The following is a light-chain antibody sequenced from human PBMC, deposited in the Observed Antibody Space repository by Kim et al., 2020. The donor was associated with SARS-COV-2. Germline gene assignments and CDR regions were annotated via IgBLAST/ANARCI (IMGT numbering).Light chain of an antibody. V-gene: IGLV3-1*01. CDR2: QDS. CDR1: TLGDKY. J-gene: IGLJ2*01. CDR3: QAWDSSTAV. Sequence: SYELTQPPSVSVSPGQTASITCSGDTLGDKYACWYQQKPGQSPVLVIYQDSKRPSGIPERFSGSNSGNTATLTISGAQAMDEADYYCQAWDSSTAVFVGG.